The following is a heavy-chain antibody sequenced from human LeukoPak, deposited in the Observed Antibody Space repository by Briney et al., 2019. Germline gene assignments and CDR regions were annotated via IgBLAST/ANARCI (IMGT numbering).Heavy chain of an antibody. Sequence: PSETLSLTCTISGASISDSDFFWAWVRQPPGKGLEWIGNIYYSGTTYYNPSLKSRVSVSMDTSKKQFSLKLRSMTAADTAVYYCARQGTYFNIFTGYRADQFDYWGQGTLVTVSS. CDR2: IYYSGTT. CDR3: ARQGTYFNIFTGYRADQFDY. CDR1: GASISDSDFF. D-gene: IGHD3-9*01. J-gene: IGHJ4*02. V-gene: IGHV4-39*01.